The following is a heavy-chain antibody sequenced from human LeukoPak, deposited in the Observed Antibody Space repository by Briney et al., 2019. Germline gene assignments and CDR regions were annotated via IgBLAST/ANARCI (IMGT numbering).Heavy chain of an antibody. V-gene: IGHV3-23*01. CDR3: AKGNDGGNHYYYMDV. CDR2: ISGSGGST. D-gene: IGHD1-1*01. Sequence: GGSLRLSCAASGFTFSSYVMSWVRQAPGKGLEWVSVISGSGGSTYYADSVKGRFTISRDNSKNTLYLQMNSLRAEDTAVCYCAKGNDGGNHYYYMDVWGKGTTVTVSS. CDR1: GFTFSSYV. J-gene: IGHJ6*03.